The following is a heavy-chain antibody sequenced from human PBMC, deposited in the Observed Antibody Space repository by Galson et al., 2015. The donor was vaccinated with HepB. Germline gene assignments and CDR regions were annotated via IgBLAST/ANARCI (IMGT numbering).Heavy chain of an antibody. CDR2: ITSSGGNS. Sequence: SLRLSCAASGFSFTRYAMTWVRQAPGKGLEWVSSITSSGGNSYYTDSVKGRFTVPRDNSKNTLLLQLNSLRAEDTAMYFCAKDGIMVANNPYHLHYWGQGTLVTVSS. CDR1: GFSFTRYA. J-gene: IGHJ4*02. CDR3: AKDGIMVANNPYHLHY. V-gene: IGHV3-23*01. D-gene: IGHD2-15*01.